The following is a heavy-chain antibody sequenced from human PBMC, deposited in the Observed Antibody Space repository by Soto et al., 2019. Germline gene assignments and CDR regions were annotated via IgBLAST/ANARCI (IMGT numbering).Heavy chain of an antibody. D-gene: IGHD3-3*01. J-gene: IGHJ6*01. CDR1: GYSFSSYV. V-gene: IGHV1-3*05. Sequence: QVRLVQSGAEEKKPGASVKVSCKASGYSFSSYVIHWMRQAPGQSLEWMGWINPGINTGRGDTKYSPKFQDRLTITRDTFASTVYMELSRLRSGDTAGYYCGGVHSGVESLWGQGTTVTVSS. CDR2: INPGINTGRGDT. CDR3: GGVHSGVESL.